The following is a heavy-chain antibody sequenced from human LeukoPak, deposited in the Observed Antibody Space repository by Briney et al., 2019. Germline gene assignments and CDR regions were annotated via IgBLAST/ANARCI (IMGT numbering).Heavy chain of an antibody. V-gene: IGHV3-74*01. CDR3: ATGPPYYYGSGSRSDHYYMDV. Sequence: GGSLRLSCAASGFTFSTYWMHWVRQDSGKGLVWVSRINSDGSRTSYADSVRGRFSISRDNAKNTLYLQMNSLRAEDTAVYYCATGPPYYYGSGSRSDHYYMDVWGKGTTVTASS. CDR2: INSDGSRT. D-gene: IGHD3-10*01. CDR1: GFTFSTYW. J-gene: IGHJ6*03.